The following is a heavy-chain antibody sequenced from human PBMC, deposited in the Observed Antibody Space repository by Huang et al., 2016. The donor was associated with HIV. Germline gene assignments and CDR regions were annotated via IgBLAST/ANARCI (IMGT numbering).Heavy chain of an antibody. D-gene: IGHD3-22*01. CDR3: ARDPRIQSWLNFFDY. CDR2: INRDGSST. Sequence: EVQLVESGGGLVQPGGSLRLSCAASGFSISSYWMHWVRQAPGKGLVWFYRINRDGSSTSHADSVKGRFTISRDNAKNTLYLQMNSLRAEDTAVYYCARDPRIQSWLNFFDYWGQGTLVSVSS. V-gene: IGHV3-74*01. J-gene: IGHJ4*02. CDR1: GFSISSYW.